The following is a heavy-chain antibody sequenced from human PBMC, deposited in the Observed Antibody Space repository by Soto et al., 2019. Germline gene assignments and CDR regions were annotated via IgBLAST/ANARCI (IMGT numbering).Heavy chain of an antibody. CDR1: GYAFTTYG. Sequence: QVHLVQSGAEVKKPGASVKVSCQGSGYAFTTYGITWVRQAPGQGLEWMGWISAHNGNTNYAQKLQGRVTVTRDTSTSTAYMELRSLRYDVAAVYYCAGGRYGEYWGQGALVTVSS. D-gene: IGHD3-10*01. J-gene: IGHJ4*02. CDR2: ISAHNGNT. V-gene: IGHV1-18*01. CDR3: AGGRYGEY.